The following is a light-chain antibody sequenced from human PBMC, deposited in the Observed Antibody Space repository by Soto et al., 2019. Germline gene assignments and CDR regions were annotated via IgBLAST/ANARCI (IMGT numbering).Light chain of an antibody. V-gene: IGKV1-33*01. J-gene: IGKJ1*01. CDR1: QDISNY. CDR3: LLLDHIPPWT. Sequence: DIQMTQSPSSLSASVGDRVTITCQASQDISNYLNWYQQKPGKAPKLLLSDASQLETGFPSRFSGSGSGTDFTLTLSSLQPEDIATYYCLLLDHIPPWTCGQGTKEELK. CDR2: DAS.